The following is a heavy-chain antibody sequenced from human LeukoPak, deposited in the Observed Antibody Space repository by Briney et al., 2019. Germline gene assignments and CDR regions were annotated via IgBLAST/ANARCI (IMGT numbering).Heavy chain of an antibody. J-gene: IGHJ4*02. V-gene: IGHV4-59*08. CDR3: ARLWSTDCSGGTCPHQPNY. CDR2: IFYSGTT. Sequence: SETLSLTCTVSGGSISSYYWSWIRQPPGKGLEWIGFIFYSGTTNYNPSLKSRVTISVDTSKNQFSLKLSSVTAADTAVYYCARLWSTDCSGGTCPHQPNYWGQGILVTVSS. D-gene: IGHD2-15*01. CDR1: GGSISSYY.